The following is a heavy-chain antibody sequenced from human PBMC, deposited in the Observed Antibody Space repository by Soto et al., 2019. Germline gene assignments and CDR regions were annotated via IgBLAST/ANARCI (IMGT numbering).Heavy chain of an antibody. CDR2: MYNTGST. Sequence: SETLSLTCTVSGGSISGYYWSWIRQPPGKGLEWIGYMYNTGSTVYNPSFKSRVTISVDTSKNQFSLKLDSVTAADTAVYYCARDLWGYCGTDCYPLDVWGQGTTVTVS. CDR3: ARDLWGYCGTDCYPLDV. J-gene: IGHJ6*02. V-gene: IGHV4-59*01. CDR1: GGSISGYY. D-gene: IGHD2-21*02.